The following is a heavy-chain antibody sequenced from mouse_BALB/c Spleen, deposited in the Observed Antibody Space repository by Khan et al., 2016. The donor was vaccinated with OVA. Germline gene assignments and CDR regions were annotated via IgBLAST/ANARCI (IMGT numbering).Heavy chain of an antibody. CDR2: VSSGGSFT. CDR3: ARQGGIYDGPFDY. Sequence: EVELVESGGGLVKPGGSLKLSCAASGFTFYNYAMSWVRQTPGKRLEWVATVSSGGSFTYYPDSVKGRFTLSRDNAKNTLYLQMHSLRTEDTAIYYWARQGGIYDGPFDYWGQGTTLTVSS. J-gene: IGHJ2*01. V-gene: IGHV5-9-3*01. D-gene: IGHD2-3*01. CDR1: GFTFYNYA.